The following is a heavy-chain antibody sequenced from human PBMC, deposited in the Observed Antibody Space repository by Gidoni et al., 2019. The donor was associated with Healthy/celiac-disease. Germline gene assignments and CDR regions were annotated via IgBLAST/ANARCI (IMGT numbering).Heavy chain of an antibody. CDR1: GFTVSSNY. Sequence: EVQLVESGGGLIQPGGSLRLSCAASGFTVSSNYMSWVRQAPGKGLEWVSVIYSGGSTYYADSVKGRFTISRDNSKNTLYLQMNSLRAEDTAVYYCARGLKQKSYYFDYWGQGTLVTVSS. CDR3: ARGLKQKSYYFDY. V-gene: IGHV3-53*01. CDR2: IYSGGST. J-gene: IGHJ4*02. D-gene: IGHD3-16*02.